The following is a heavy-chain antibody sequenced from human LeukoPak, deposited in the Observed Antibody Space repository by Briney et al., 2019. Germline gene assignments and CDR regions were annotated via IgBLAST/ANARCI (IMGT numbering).Heavy chain of an antibody. CDR3: ARASLGSSWYPGWFDP. CDR1: GGSISSGDYY. CDR2: IYYSGST. J-gene: IGHJ5*02. V-gene: IGHV4-30-4*01. D-gene: IGHD6-13*01. Sequence: KPSQTLSLTCTVSGGSISSGDYYWSWIRQPPGKGLEWIGYIYYSGSTYCNPSLKSRVTISVDTSKNQFSLKLSSVTAADTAVYYCARASLGSSWYPGWFDPWGQGTLVTVSS.